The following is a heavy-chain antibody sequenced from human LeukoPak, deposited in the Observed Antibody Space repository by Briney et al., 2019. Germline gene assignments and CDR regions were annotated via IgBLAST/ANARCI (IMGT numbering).Heavy chain of an antibody. D-gene: IGHD2-21*01. CDR2: IKRDESQK. Sequence: GGSLRLSCAASGFTFSSYWMRWVRQAPGKGLEWVANIKRDESQKYYVDSVKGPFTISRDNAKNALYLQMNSLRVEDTAVYYCARGYPESCNGDCYCCDAFDIWGQGTMVTVSS. J-gene: IGHJ3*02. V-gene: IGHV3-7*01. CDR1: GFTFSSYW. CDR3: ARGYPESCNGDCYCCDAFDI.